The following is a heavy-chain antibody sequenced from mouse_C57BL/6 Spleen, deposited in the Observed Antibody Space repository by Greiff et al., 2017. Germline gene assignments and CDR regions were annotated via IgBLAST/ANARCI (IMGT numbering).Heavy chain of an antibody. CDR2: ISYDGSN. D-gene: IGHD1-1*01. CDR1: GYSITSGYY. CDR3: ARGNLLRWTEAMDY. V-gene: IGHV3-6*01. J-gene: IGHJ4*01. Sequence: DVQLQESGPGLVKPSQSLSLTCSVTGYSITSGYYWNWIRQFPGNKLEWMGYISYDGSNNYNPSLKNRISITRDTSKNQFFLKLNSVTTEDTATYYCARGNLLRWTEAMDYWGQGTSVTVSS.